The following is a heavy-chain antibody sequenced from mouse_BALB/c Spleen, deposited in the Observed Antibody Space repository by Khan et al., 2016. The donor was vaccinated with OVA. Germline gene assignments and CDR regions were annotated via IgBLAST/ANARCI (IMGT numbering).Heavy chain of an antibody. CDR2: IDPENGNT. D-gene: IGHD2-1*01. V-gene: IGHV14-1*02. CDR1: GFNIKDYY. Sequence: VQLKESGAELVRPGALVKLSCKASGFNIKDYYMLWVKQRPEQGLEWIGWIDPENGNTIYDPKFQGKASITADTSSNTAYLQLSSLTSEDTAVYYCARRVYGNDWCAYWGQGTLVTVSA. CDR3: ARRVYGNDWCAY. J-gene: IGHJ3*01.